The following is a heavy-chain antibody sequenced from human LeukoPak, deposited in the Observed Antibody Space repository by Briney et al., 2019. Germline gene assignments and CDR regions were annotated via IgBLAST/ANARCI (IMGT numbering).Heavy chain of an antibody. V-gene: IGHV3-23*01. CDR2: ISGSGGST. CDR1: GFTFSSYA. CDR3: AKDPSSGYSGYGAYYFDY. D-gene: IGHD5-12*01. Sequence: GGSLRLSCAASGFTFSSYAMSWVRQAPGKGLEWVSAISGSGGSTYYADSVKGRFTISRDNSKNTLYLQMNSLRAEDTAVYYCAKDPSSGYSGYGAYYFDYWGRGTLVTVSS. J-gene: IGHJ4*02.